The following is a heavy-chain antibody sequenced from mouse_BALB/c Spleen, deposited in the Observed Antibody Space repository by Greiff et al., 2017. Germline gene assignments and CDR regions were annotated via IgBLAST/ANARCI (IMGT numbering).Heavy chain of an antibody. Sequence: QVQLKQPGAELVKPGASVKMSCKASGYTFTSYWMHWVKQRPGQGLEWIGVIDPSDSYTSYNQKFKGKATLTVDTSSSTAYMQLSSLTSEDSAVYYCTRSVITTSYYYFDYWGQGTTLTVSS. CDR2: IDPSDSYT. CDR1: GYTFTSYW. J-gene: IGHJ2*01. V-gene: IGHV1S127*01. D-gene: IGHD2-4*01. CDR3: TRSVITTSYYYFDY.